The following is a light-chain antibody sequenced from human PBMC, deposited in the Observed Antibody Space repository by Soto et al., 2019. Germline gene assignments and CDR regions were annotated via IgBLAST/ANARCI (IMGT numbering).Light chain of an antibody. J-gene: IGLJ2*01. V-gene: IGLV2-14*03. Sequence: QSALTQPASVSGSPGQSITISCTGTNSDVGGYNYVCWYQHQPGKAPKLIIYDVTNRPSGVSNRFSGSRSGNTAALNISGLQTEDEADYFCSSYIGSNTVTFGGGTKPTVL. CDR3: SSYIGSNTVT. CDR1: NSDVGGYNY. CDR2: DVT.